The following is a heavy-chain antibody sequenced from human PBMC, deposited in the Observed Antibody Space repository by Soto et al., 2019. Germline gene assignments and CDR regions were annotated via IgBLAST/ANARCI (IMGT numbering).Heavy chain of an antibody. CDR2: IDWDGDR. J-gene: IGHJ5*02. Sequence: SWIGQPPGKALEWLSRIDWDGDRYYSTSLKTRLTISKDTSKNQVVLTMTNMDPVDTATYYCALVPFRFLEWLSDGNWFDPWGQGTLVTVSS. V-gene: IGHV2-70*11. D-gene: IGHD3-3*01. CDR3: ALVPFRFLEWLSDGNWFDP.